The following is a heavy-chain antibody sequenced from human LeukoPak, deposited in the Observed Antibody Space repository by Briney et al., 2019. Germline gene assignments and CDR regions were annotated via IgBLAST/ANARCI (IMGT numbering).Heavy chain of an antibody. CDR3: ARDISSSDFWSGFYSDY. CDR1: GFTFINYD. J-gene: IGHJ4*02. CDR2: ISAYDGNT. D-gene: IGHD3-3*01. Sequence: ASVKVSCKASGFTFINYDISWVRQAPGQGIEWMGWISAYDGNTNYAQKFQGRVTMTTDTSTSTAYMELRSLRSDDTAVYYCARDISSSDFWSGFYSDYWGQGTLVTVSS. V-gene: IGHV1-18*01.